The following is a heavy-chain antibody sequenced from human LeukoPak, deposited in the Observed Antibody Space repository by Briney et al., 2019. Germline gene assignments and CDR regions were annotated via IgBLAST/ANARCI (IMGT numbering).Heavy chain of an antibody. Sequence: SETLSLTCTVSGGSLSSDYWTWIRQPPGKRLQWIGYIYYSGSTNYHPSLKSRVTISVDTSKNQFSLKLSSVTAADTAVYYCARLGNRDGYNYFLDYWGQGILVTVSS. J-gene: IGHJ4*02. V-gene: IGHV4-59*08. CDR2: IYYSGST. CDR3: ARLGNRDGYNYFLDY. D-gene: IGHD5-24*01. CDR1: GGSLSSDY.